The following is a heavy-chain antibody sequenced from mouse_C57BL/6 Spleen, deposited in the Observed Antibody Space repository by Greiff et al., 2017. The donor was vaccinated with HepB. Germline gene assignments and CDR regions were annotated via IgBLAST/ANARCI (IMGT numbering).Heavy chain of an antibody. J-gene: IGHJ3*01. V-gene: IGHV1-80*01. Sequence: VQLQQSGAELVKPGASVKISCKASGYAFSSYWMNWVKQRPGKGLEWIGQIYPGDGDTNYNGKFKGKATLTADKSSSTADMQLSSLTSEDAAVYFCARPIYYDYDRGFAYWGQRTLVTVSA. CDR2: IYPGDGDT. CDR1: GYAFSSYW. D-gene: IGHD2-4*01. CDR3: ARPIYYDYDRGFAY.